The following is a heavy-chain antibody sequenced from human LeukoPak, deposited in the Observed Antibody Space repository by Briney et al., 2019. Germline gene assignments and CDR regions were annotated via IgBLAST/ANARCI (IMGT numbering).Heavy chain of an antibody. CDR3: ARDYDSSGYYGAWYYYGMDV. V-gene: IGHV1-2*02. J-gene: IGHJ6*02. D-gene: IGHD3-22*01. Sequence: GASVKVSCKASGYTFTGYYMHWVRQAPGQGLEWMGWINPNSGSTNYAQKFQGRVTMTRDTSISTAYMELSRLRSDDTAVYYCARDYDSSGYYGAWYYYGMDVWGQGTTVTVSS. CDR1: GYTFTGYY. CDR2: INPNSGST.